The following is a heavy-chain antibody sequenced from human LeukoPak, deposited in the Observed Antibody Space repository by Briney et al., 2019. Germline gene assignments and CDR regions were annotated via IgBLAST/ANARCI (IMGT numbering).Heavy chain of an antibody. V-gene: IGHV3-30-3*01. D-gene: IGHD2-21*02. CDR3: ARDPHGVTYFDY. CDR2: ISYDGSNK. CDR1: GFTVSSNY. Sequence: AGGSLRLSCAASGFTVSSNYMSWVRQAPGKGLEWVAVISYDGSNKYYADSVKGRFTISRDNSKNTLYLQMNSLRAEDTAVYYCARDPHGVTYFDYWGQGTLVTVSS. J-gene: IGHJ4*02.